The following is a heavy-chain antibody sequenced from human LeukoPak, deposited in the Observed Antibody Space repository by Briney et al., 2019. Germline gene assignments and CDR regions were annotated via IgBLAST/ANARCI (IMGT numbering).Heavy chain of an antibody. D-gene: IGHD6-13*01. CDR1: GFTFSSYS. Sequence: GGSLRLSCAASGFTFSSYSMNWVRQAPGKGLEWVSSISSSSSYIYYADSVKGRFTISRDNAKNSLYLQMNSLRAEDTAVYYCVRGGGDSSSWHIDYWGQGTLVTVSS. J-gene: IGHJ4*02. CDR2: ISSSSSYI. CDR3: VRGGGDSSSWHIDY. V-gene: IGHV3-21*01.